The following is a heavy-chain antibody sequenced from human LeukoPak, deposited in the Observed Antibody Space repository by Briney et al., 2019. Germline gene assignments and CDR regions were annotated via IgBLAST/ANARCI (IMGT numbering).Heavy chain of an antibody. CDR1: GGSLSSYY. D-gene: IGHD3-22*01. Sequence: PSETLSLTCTVSGGSLSSYYWSWLRQPPGKGLDWLGYIYYSGNTNYNPSLKSRVTISVDTSKNQFSLKLSSVTAADTAMYYCARDVRIVSRYFDYWGQGSLVTGSS. CDR3: ARDVRIVSRYFDY. CDR2: IYYSGNT. V-gene: IGHV4-59*01. J-gene: IGHJ4*02.